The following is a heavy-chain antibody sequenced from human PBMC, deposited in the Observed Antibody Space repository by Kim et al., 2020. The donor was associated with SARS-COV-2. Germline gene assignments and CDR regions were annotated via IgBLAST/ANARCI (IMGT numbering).Heavy chain of an antibody. CDR1: GGSISSYY. CDR3: ARVPAGGELRHWYFDL. V-gene: IGHV4-59*01. J-gene: IGHJ2*01. CDR2: IYYSGST. D-gene: IGHD3-16*01. Sequence: SETLSLTCTVSGGSISSYYWSWIRQPPGKGLEWIGYIYYSGSTNYNPSLKSRVTISVDTSKNQFSLKLSSVTAADTAVYYCARVPAGGELRHWYFDLWGRGTLVTVSS.